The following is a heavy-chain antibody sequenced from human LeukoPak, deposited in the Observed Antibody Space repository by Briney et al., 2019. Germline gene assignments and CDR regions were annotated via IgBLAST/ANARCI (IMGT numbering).Heavy chain of an antibody. CDR1: GGSINDYY. V-gene: IGHV4-59*01. J-gene: IGHJ3*02. CDR2: IHSNGNT. D-gene: IGHD3-22*01. Sequence: PSETLSLTCTVSGGSINDYYWTWSRQTPGKRLEWLGYIHSNGNTSYSPSLKRRVIMSVDTSKNHCSLRLSSVTTADTAVYYCARGVPYFDPSDDIYIDAFDIWGQGTMVTVSS. CDR3: ARGVPYFDPSDDIYIDAFDI.